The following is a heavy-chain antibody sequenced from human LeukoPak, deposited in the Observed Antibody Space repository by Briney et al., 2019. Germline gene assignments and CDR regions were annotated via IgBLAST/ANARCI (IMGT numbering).Heavy chain of an antibody. V-gene: IGHV3-23*01. CDR2: FCGCGGST. CDR1: GFTFSSYA. D-gene: IGHD1-1*01. J-gene: IGHJ4*02. Sequence: GGSLTLSCTASGFTFSSYAMSWVRQAPGEGGEWVSAFCGCGGSTYYADAVKGRFPISRDNYKNTLYLQMNRLRAEDTAVYYCAKERPGIERLADYWGQGTLVTVSS. CDR3: AKERPGIERLADY.